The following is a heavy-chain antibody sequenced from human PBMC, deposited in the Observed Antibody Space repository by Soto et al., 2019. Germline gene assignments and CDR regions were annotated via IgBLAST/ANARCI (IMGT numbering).Heavy chain of an antibody. V-gene: IGHV3-48*02. J-gene: IGHJ5*02. CDR2: ISPTSSTI. CDR1: GFTFTSYS. D-gene: IGHD2-8*01. CDR3: ARDHKICTNGVCYRWFDP. Sequence: EVQLVESGGGLVQPGGSLRLSCAASGFTFTSYSMNWVRQAPGKGLEWVSYISPTSSTIYYADSVKGRFTISRDNAKNPLYLQMNSLRDEDTAVYYCARDHKICTNGVCYRWFDPWGQGTLVAVSS.